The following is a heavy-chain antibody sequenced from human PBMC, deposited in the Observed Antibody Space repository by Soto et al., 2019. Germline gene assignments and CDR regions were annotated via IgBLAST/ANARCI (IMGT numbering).Heavy chain of an antibody. CDR3: AIKYYLWSGPYDFDI. J-gene: IGHJ3*02. CDR2: IMPIFGIA. Sequence: VKGAGTASGCSVNRYAMXWLRQRPGQGLELMGWIMPIFGIANYAQKLKGRVKITAEESTSKAYMELSSLRSEDTAIYYFAIKYYLWSGPYDFDIWGEGRMVTVSS. V-gene: IGHV1-69*13. CDR1: GCSVNRYA. D-gene: IGHD3-3*01.